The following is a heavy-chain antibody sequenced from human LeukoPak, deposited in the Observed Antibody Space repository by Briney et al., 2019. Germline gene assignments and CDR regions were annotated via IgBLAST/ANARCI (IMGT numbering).Heavy chain of an antibody. D-gene: IGHD6-13*01. CDR2: IKQDGSVK. CDR3: ARDLVPYSPGVFDY. CDR1: GFTFSSYW. V-gene: IGHV3-7*01. Sequence: GGSLRLSCAASGFTFSSYWMSWVRQAPGKGLEWVANIKQDGSVKYYVDSVKGRFTISRDNAKNSLYLQMNSLRAEDTAVYYCARDLVPYSPGVFDYWGQGTLVTVSS. J-gene: IGHJ4*02.